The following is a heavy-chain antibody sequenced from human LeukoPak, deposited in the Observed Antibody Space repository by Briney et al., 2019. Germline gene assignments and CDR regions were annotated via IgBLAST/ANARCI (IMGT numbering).Heavy chain of an antibody. CDR3: ARRSGIAVAGAFDY. V-gene: IGHV3-23*01. CDR1: GFTVSSNS. CDR2: ISGSGDST. Sequence: GGSLRLSCTVSGFTVSSNSMSWVRQAPGKGLEWVSGISGSGDSTYYADSVKGRFTISRDNSKNTLYLQMNSLRAEDTAVYYCARRSGIAVAGAFDYWGQGALVTVSS. D-gene: IGHD6-19*01. J-gene: IGHJ4*02.